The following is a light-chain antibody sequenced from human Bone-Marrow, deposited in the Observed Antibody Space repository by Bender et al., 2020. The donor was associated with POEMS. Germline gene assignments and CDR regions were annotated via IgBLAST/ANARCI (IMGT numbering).Light chain of an antibody. Sequence: IGGNAVNWWQQLPGTAPKLLIYRNDQRPSGGPDRFSGSKSGTSASLAISGLQSEDEADYFCSAWDGILNGWVFGGGTELTVL. CDR1: IGGNA. CDR3: SAWDGILNGWV. V-gene: IGLV1-44*01. J-gene: IGLJ3*02. CDR2: RND.